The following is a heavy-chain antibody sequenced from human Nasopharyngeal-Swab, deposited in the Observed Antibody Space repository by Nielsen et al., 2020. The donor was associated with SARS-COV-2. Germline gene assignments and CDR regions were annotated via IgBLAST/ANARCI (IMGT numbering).Heavy chain of an antibody. Sequence: GGSLRLSCAASGFTFSSYAMHWVRQAPGKGLEWVAVISYDGSKKYYADSVKGRFTISRDNSKNTLYLQMNSLRAEDTAVYYCARDQGSSWYTYYYYYGIDVWGHGTTVTVSS. J-gene: IGHJ6*02. CDR1: GFTFSSYA. CDR2: ISYDGSKK. CDR3: ARDQGSSWYTYYYYYGIDV. D-gene: IGHD6-13*01. V-gene: IGHV3-30-3*01.